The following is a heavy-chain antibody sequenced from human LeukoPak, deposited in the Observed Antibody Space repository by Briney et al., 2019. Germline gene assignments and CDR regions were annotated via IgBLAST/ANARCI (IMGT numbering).Heavy chain of an antibody. V-gene: IGHV3-21*01. CDR2: ISSSSSYI. Sequence: GGSLRLSRAASGFTFSSYSMNWVRQAPGKGLEWASSISSSSSYIYYADSVKGRFTISRDNAKNSLYLQMNSLRAEDTAVYYCAGGRIGAFDIWGQGTMVTVSS. CDR1: GFTFSSYS. CDR3: AGGRIGAFDI. J-gene: IGHJ3*02. D-gene: IGHD2-15*01.